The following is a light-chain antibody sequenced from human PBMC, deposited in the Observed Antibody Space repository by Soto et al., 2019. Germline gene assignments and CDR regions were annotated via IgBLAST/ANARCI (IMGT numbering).Light chain of an antibody. J-gene: IGLJ2*01. CDR3: SSYAVSKGV. V-gene: IGLV2-8*01. CDR1: SSDVGGYNY. Sequence: QSALTQPPSASGSPGQSVTISCTGTSSDVGGYNYVSWYQQHPGKAPTLMIYEVSKRPSGVPDRFSGSKSGNTASLTVSGLQAEDEADYYCSSYAVSKGVFGGGTKLTVL. CDR2: EVS.